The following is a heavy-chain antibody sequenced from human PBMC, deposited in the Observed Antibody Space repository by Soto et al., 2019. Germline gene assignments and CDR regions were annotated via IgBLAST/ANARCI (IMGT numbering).Heavy chain of an antibody. Sequence: GGSLRLSCAASGFTFSSYSMNWVRQAPGKGLQWVSSISSSSSYIYYADSVKGRFTISRDNAKNSLYLQMNSLRAEDTAVYYCARDLDTLEGDTWFPDYWGQGTLVTVSS. J-gene: IGHJ4*02. CDR3: ARDLDTLEGDTWFPDY. CDR1: GFTFSSYS. D-gene: IGHD3-10*01. CDR2: ISSSSSYI. V-gene: IGHV3-21*01.